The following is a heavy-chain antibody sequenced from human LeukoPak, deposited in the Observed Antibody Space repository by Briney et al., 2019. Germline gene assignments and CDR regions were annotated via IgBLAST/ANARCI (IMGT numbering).Heavy chain of an antibody. D-gene: IGHD5-24*01. J-gene: IGHJ4*02. Sequence: GGSLRLSCATSGFTFSTYAMSWVRQAPGKGLEWVSLISGSGSGTHYADSVKGRFTISRDNSKNMLYLHMNTLRADDTAVYYCARSGTEDGYNIYFDHWGQGTLVTVSS. V-gene: IGHV3-23*01. CDR3: ARSGTEDGYNIYFDH. CDR2: ISGSGSGT. CDR1: GFTFSTYA.